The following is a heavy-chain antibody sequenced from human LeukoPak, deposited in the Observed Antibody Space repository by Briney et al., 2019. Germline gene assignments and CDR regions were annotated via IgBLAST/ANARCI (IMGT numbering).Heavy chain of an antibody. CDR2: INPNSGGT. D-gene: IGHD6-6*01. J-gene: IGHJ4*02. V-gene: IGHV1-2*02. CDR1: GYTFTGYY. CDR3: ARDWSSSIAAFPYFDY. Sequence: ASVKVSCKASGYTFTGYYMHWVRQAPGQGLEWMGWINPNSGGTNYAQKFQGRVTMTRDTSISTAYMELSRLRSDDTAVYYCARDWSSSIAAFPYFDYWGQGTLVTVSS.